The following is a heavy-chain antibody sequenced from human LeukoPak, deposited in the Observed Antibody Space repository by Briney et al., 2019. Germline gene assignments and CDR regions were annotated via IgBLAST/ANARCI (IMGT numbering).Heavy chain of an antibody. CDR1: GYSFTSYW. CDR3: ARRTYDVLTGTPSSVRKNWFDS. V-gene: IGHV5-51*01. Sequence: GESLKISCKGSGYSFTSYWIGWVRQMPGKGLEWMGIIYPDDSDTRYSPSFQGQVTISADKSISTAYLQWSSLKASDTAMYYCARRTYDVLTGTPSSVRKNWFDSWGQGTLVTVSS. CDR2: IYPDDSDT. J-gene: IGHJ5*01. D-gene: IGHD3-9*01.